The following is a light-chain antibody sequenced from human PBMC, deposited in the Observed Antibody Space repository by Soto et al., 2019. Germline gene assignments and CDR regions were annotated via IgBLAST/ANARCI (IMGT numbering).Light chain of an antibody. Sequence: DIVMPQSPLSLSVTPEEPSPISCRSSQILLHTSADNYLGCYLQRPGQSPQLLIYLASRRASGVSDRFSGSGSGTRFTLRISRVEAEDVGFYYCMQAQQIPRTFGQGTKV. CDR1: QILLHTSADNY. V-gene: IGKV2-28*01. CDR3: MQAQQIPRT. CDR2: LAS. J-gene: IGKJ1*01.